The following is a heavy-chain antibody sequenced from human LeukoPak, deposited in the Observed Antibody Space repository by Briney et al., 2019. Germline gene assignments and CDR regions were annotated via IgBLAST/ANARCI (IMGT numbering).Heavy chain of an antibody. Sequence: GVSLRLSCAASGFTFSSYSMSWVRQAPGEGLEWVSAISGSGGSRYYADSVKRRFTISRDNSKNTLYLQMNSLRAEDTAVYYCAKDTGDRGVDYWGQGTLVTVSS. CDR2: ISGSGGSR. D-gene: IGHD7-27*01. J-gene: IGHJ4*02. V-gene: IGHV3-23*01. CDR1: GFTFSSYS. CDR3: AKDTGDRGVDY.